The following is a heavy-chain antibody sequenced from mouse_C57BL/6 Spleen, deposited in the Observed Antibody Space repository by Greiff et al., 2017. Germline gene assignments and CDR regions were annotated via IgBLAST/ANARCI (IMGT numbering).Heavy chain of an antibody. Sequence: VQLKESGPGLVKPSQSLSLTCSVTGYSITSGYYWNWIRQFPGNKLEWMGYISYDGSNNYNPSLKNRISITRDTSKNQFFLKLNSVTTEDTATYYCAKGLRLYFDVWGTGTTVTVSS. V-gene: IGHV3-6*01. J-gene: IGHJ1*03. CDR3: AKGLRLYFDV. CDR1: GYSITSGYY. CDR2: ISYDGSN. D-gene: IGHD2-4*01.